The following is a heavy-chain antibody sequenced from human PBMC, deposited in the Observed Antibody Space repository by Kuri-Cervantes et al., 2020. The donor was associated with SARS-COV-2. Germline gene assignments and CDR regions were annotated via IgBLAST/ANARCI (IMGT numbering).Heavy chain of an antibody. Sequence: GGSLRLSCAASGFIVKSNYMGWVRQAPGKGLEWVSVIYSSGSTNYADSVKGRFTISRDNFKNTLYLQMSSLRAEDTAVYYCARGRGPGDFWSGLNWFDPWGQGTLVTVSS. CDR3: ARGRGPGDFWSGLNWFDP. CDR1: GFIVKSNY. V-gene: IGHV3-53*01. J-gene: IGHJ5*02. CDR2: IYSSGST. D-gene: IGHD3-3*01.